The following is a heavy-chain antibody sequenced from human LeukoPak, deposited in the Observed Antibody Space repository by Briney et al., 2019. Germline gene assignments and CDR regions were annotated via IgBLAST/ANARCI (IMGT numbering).Heavy chain of an antibody. CDR2: IYYTGST. D-gene: IGHD3-22*01. CDR3: ARRDSSSSNWFDP. J-gene: IGHJ5*02. CDR1: GDSISSNY. V-gene: IGHV4-59*01. Sequence: PSETLSLTCTVSGDSISSNYWSWIRQPPGKGLEWIGFIYYTGSTNYNPSLKSRVTISIDTSKNQFSLKLSSVTAADTAVYYCARRDSSSSNWFDPWGQGTPVIVSS.